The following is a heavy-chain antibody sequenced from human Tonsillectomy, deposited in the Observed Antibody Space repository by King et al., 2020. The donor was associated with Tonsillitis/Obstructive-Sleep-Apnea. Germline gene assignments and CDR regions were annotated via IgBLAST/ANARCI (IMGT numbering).Heavy chain of an antibody. CDR3: ARVDSSGYYSFDY. J-gene: IGHJ4*02. Sequence: QLQESGPGLVKPSETLSLTCTVSGGSISSYYWSWIRQPPGKGLEWIGYIYYSGSTNYNPSLKSRVTISVDTSKNQFSLKLSSVTAEDTAVYYCARVDSSGYYSFDYWGQGTLVTVSS. D-gene: IGHD3-22*01. CDR2: IYYSGST. CDR1: GGSISSYY. V-gene: IGHV4-59*01.